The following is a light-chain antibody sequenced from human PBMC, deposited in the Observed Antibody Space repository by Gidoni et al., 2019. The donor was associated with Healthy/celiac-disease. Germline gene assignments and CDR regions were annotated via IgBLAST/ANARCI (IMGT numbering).Light chain of an antibody. CDR3: MQALQTPVT. J-gene: IGKJ2*01. CDR2: LGS. CDR1: QSLLHSNGYNY. Sequence: DIVMTPSPLSLPVTPGEPASISCRSSQSLLHSNGYNYLDWYLQKPGQSPQLLIYLGSNRASGVHDRFSGSGSGTDFTLKISRVEAEDVGVYYCMQALQTPVTFXQXTKLEIK. V-gene: IGKV2-28*01.